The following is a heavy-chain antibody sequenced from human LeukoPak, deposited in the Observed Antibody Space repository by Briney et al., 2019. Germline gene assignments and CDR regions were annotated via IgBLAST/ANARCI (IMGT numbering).Heavy chain of an antibody. CDR3: ARVPAGVIGMKDAFDI. Sequence: PGGSLRLSCAASGFTFSSYVMNWVRQAPGKGLEWVAVISYAGTNKYYADSVKGRFTISRHNAKNSLYLQMNSLRAEDTAVYYCARVPAGVIGMKDAFDIWGQGTMVTVSS. J-gene: IGHJ3*02. CDR1: GFTFSSYV. D-gene: IGHD3-16*02. V-gene: IGHV3-30*04. CDR2: ISYAGTNK.